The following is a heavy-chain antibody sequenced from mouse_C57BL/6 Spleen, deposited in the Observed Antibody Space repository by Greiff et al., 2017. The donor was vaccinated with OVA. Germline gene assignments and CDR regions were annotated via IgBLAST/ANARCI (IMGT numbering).Heavy chain of an antibody. D-gene: IGHD2-3*01. CDR3: ARSGGLLRVWYFDV. Sequence: QVQLQQPGAELVKPGASVKLSCKASGYTFTSHWMHWVKQRPGQGLEWIGMIHPNSGRTNYNEKFKSQATLTGYKSSSTAYRQLSSLTSEDSAFYYSARSGGLLRVWYFDVWGTGTTVTVSS. CDR1: GYTFTSHW. CDR2: IHPNSGRT. V-gene: IGHV1-64*01. J-gene: IGHJ1*03.